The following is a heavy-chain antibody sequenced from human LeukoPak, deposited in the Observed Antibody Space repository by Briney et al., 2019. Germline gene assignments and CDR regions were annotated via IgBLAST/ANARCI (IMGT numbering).Heavy chain of an antibody. J-gene: IGHJ6*02. CDR1: GSTFSSNS. D-gene: IGHD5-12*01. V-gene: IGHV3-23*01. CDR2: VSGSGGST. CDR3: EQVSIRGGNATPGRTGNYYGLDV. Sequence: GGSLRLSCAASGSTFSSNSMTWVRQGPGKGLEWISVVSGSGGSTYYAGSVKGRFTISRDSSKNTLYLQMNSLRAEDTAIYYCEQVSIRGGNATPGRTGNYYGLDVWGQGTTITVSS.